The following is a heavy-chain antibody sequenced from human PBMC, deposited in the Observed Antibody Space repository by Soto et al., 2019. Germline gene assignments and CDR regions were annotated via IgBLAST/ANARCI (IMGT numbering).Heavy chain of an antibody. CDR2: TYYRSKWYN. Sequence: KQSPTLSLTCAISGDSVSSNSAAWNWIRQSPSRGLEWLGRTYYRSKWYNDYAVSVKSRITNNPDTSKNQFSLQLNSVTPEDTAVYYCARDEKSITGTTGWFDPWGQGTLVTVSS. D-gene: IGHD1-7*01. CDR3: ARDEKSITGTTGWFDP. CDR1: GDSVSSNSAA. V-gene: IGHV6-1*01. J-gene: IGHJ5*02.